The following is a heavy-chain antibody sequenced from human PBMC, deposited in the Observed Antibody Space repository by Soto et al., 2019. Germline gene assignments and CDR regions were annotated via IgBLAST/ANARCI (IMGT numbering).Heavy chain of an antibody. J-gene: IGHJ6*03. CDR3: ARHSDGGNCSGGSCYSGKKYYYYYYMDV. Sequence: SETLSLTCTVSGGSISSYYWSWIRQPPGKGLEWIGYIYYSGSTNYNPSLKSRVTISVDTSKNQFSLKLSSVTAADTAVYSCARHSDGGNCSGGSCYSGKKYYYYYYMDVWGKGTTVTVSS. D-gene: IGHD2-15*01. CDR1: GGSISSYY. CDR2: IYYSGST. V-gene: IGHV4-59*08.